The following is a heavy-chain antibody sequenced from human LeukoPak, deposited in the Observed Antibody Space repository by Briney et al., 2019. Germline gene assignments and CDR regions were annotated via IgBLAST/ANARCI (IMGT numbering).Heavy chain of an antibody. CDR3: ASSGNDSGYGPDFDY. CDR2: IIPISGTA. V-gene: IGHV1-69*05. CDR1: GGTFSSYA. Sequence: GASVKVSCKASGGTFSSYAISWVRQAPGQGLEWMGGIIPISGTANYAQKFQGRVTITTDESTSTAYMELSSLRSEDTAVYYCASSGNDSGYGPDFDYWGQGTLVTVSS. J-gene: IGHJ4*02. D-gene: IGHD5-12*01.